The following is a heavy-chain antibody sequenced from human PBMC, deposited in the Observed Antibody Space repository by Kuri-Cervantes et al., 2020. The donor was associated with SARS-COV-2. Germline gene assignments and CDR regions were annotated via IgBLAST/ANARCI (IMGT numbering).Heavy chain of an antibody. CDR1: GFTFSSYE. CDR3: ARASVAGTTVAY. CDR2: ISSSGSTI. V-gene: IGHV3-48*03. D-gene: IGHD1-1*01. Sequence: GGSLRLSCAASGFTFSSYEMNWVRQAPGKGLEWVSYISSSGSTIYYADSVKGRFTISRDNAKNSLYLQMNSLRAEDTAVYYCARASVAGTTVAYWGQGTLVTVSS. J-gene: IGHJ4*02.